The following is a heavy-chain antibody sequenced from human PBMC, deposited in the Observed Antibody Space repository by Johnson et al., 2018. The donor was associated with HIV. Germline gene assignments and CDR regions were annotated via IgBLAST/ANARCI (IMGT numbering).Heavy chain of an antibody. CDR3: AKGVSIVVIKDLSGAFDI. CDR1: GFTFDDYA. V-gene: IGHV3-9*01. D-gene: IGHD3-22*01. Sequence: VQLVESGGGLVQPGRSLRLSCAASGFTFDDYAMHWVRQAPGKGLEWVSGISWNSGSIGYVDSVKGRFTISRDNAKNSLYLQMNSLRAEDTAVYYCAKGVSIVVIKDLSGAFDIWGQGTMVTVSS. J-gene: IGHJ3*02. CDR2: ISWNSGSI.